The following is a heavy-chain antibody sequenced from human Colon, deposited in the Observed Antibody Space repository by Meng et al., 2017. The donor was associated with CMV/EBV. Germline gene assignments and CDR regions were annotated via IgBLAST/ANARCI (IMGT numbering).Heavy chain of an antibody. CDR2: IRDSDGVA. V-gene: IGHV3-23*01. Sequence: SCAASGFRFSNYWMSWVRRAPGKGLEWISRIRDSDGVASYADSVRGRFTISRDISQNTLYLQMNSLKVEDTAVYYCTKGATFGVTAPDYWGQGTLVTVSS. CDR3: TKGATFGVTAPDY. D-gene: IGHD2-21*02. CDR1: GFRFSNYW. J-gene: IGHJ4*02.